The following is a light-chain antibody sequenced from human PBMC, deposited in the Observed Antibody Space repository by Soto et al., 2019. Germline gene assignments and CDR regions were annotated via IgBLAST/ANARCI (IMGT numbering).Light chain of an antibody. Sequence: DIVMTQSPDSLAVSLGERATINCKSSQSVLYSSNNKNHLTWYQQKPGQPPKLLIYWASTRESGVPDRFSGSGSGTDFTLTISSLQAEDVAIYYCQQYYTAPHTFGQGTKLELK. V-gene: IGKV4-1*01. CDR2: WAS. J-gene: IGKJ2*01. CDR3: QQYYTAPHT. CDR1: QSVLYSSNNKNH.